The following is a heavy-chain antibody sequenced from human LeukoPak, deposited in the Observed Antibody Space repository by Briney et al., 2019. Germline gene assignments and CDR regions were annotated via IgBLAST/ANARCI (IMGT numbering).Heavy chain of an antibody. CDR2: FDPKDRET. J-gene: IGHJ6*02. CDR3: ATSGWVPYYEYGMDL. CDR1: GYTLTELS. V-gene: IGHV1-24*01. Sequence: ASVKVSCKVSGYTLTELSMHWVRQAPGKGLEWMGGFDPKDRETNYAHTFQGRVTMTGDTSKDTPYLELSSLRSEDTAVYYCATSGWVPYYEYGMDLWGQGTRVTVSS. D-gene: IGHD1-26*01.